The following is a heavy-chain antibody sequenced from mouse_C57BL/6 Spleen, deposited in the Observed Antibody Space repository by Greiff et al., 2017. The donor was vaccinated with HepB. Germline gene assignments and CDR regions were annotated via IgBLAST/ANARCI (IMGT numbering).Heavy chain of an antibody. V-gene: IGHV1-82*01. CDR3: ARSVLSSPYYFDY. CDR2: IYPGDGDT. Sequence: QVQLQQSGPELVKPGASVKISCKASGYAFSSSWMNWVKQRPGKGLEWIGRIYPGDGDTNYNGKFKGKATLTADKSSSTAYMQLSSLTSEDSAVYFCARSVLSSPYYFDYWGQGTTLTVSS. D-gene: IGHD1-1*01. CDR1: GYAFSSSW. J-gene: IGHJ2*01.